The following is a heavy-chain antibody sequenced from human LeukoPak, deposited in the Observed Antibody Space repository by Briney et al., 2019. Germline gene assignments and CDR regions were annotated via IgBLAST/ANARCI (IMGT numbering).Heavy chain of an antibody. J-gene: IGHJ4*02. CDR1: GFTFSSYA. Sequence: TGGSLRLSCAASGFTFSSYAMSWARQAPGKGLEWVSAISGSGGSTYYADSVKGRFTISRDNSKNTLYLQMNSLRAEDTAVYYCAKDRLYDILTGYRDYWGQGTLVTVSS. V-gene: IGHV3-23*01. D-gene: IGHD3-9*01. CDR3: AKDRLYDILTGYRDY. CDR2: ISGSGGST.